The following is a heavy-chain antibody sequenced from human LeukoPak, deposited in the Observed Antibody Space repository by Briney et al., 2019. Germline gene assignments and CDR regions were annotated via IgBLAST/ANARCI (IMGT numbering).Heavy chain of an antibody. CDR3: AKVKVSGYDKGYFDY. V-gene: IGHV3-23*01. D-gene: IGHD3-3*01. Sequence: GGSLRLSCAASGFTFSSYAMNWVRLAPGKGLEWVSIISSSGGRTYYADSVKGRFTISRDNSKTTLYLQMNSLRVEDTAVYYCAKVKVSGYDKGYFDYWGQGTLVTVSS. CDR1: GFTFSSYA. J-gene: IGHJ4*02. CDR2: ISSSGGRT.